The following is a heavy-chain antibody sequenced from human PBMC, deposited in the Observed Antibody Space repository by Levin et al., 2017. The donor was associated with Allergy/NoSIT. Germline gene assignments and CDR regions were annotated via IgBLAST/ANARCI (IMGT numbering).Heavy chain of an antibody. V-gene: IGHV1-69*06. J-gene: IGHJ6*02. CDR1: GGTFSSYA. Sequence: ASVKVSCKASGGTFSSYAISWVRQAPGQGLEWMGGIIPIFGTANYAQKFQGRVTITADKSTSTAYMELSSLRSEDTAVYYCARANTIFGVVNMGMDVWGQGTTVTVSS. CDR3: ARANTIFGVVNMGMDV. D-gene: IGHD3-3*01. CDR2: IIPIFGTA.